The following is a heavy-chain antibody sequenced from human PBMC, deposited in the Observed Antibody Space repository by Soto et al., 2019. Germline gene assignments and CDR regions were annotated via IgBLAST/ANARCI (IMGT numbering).Heavy chain of an antibody. CDR2: IDPSDSYT. V-gene: IGHV5-10-1*01. CDR1: GYSFTSYW. D-gene: IGHD6-13*01. J-gene: IGHJ6*02. Sequence: PGESLKISCKGSGYSFTSYWISWVRQMPGKGLEWMGRIDPSDSYTNYSPSFQGHVTISADKSISTAYLQWSSLKASDTAMYYCARPGAAAGNYYYYGMDVWGQGTTVTVSS. CDR3: ARPGAAAGNYYYYGMDV.